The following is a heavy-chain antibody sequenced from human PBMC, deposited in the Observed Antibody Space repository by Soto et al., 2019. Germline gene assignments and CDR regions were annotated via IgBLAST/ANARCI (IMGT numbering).Heavy chain of an antibody. CDR2: IKQDGSEK. CDR1: GFTFSSYW. CDR3: ARDLTCTNGVCGNY. J-gene: IGHJ4*02. Sequence: GGSLRLSCAASGFTFSSYWMSWVRQAPGKGLEWVANIKQDGSEKYYVDSVKGRFTISRDNAKNSLYLQMNSLRAEDTAVYYCARDLTCTNGVCGNYWGQGTLVTVSS. D-gene: IGHD2-8*01. V-gene: IGHV3-7*03.